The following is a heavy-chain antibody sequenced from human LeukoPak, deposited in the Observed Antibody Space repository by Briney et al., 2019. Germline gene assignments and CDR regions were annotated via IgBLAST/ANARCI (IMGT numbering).Heavy chain of an antibody. CDR3: AGYLQATETYWHYMDV. D-gene: IGHD1-1*01. CDR2: VNWNGDYT. J-gene: IGHJ6*03. Sequence: GGSLRLSCSASGFTFDDHGMSWVRQAPGKGLEWVAGVNWNGDYTGYSDSVKGRFTISRDNAKNSLHLQMNGLRAEDTAFYYCAGYLQATETYWHYMDVWGKGTTVIVSS. V-gene: IGHV3-20*04. CDR1: GFTFDDHG.